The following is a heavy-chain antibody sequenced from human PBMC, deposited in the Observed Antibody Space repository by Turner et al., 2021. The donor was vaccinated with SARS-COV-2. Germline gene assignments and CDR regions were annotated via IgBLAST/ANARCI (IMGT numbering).Heavy chain of an antibody. J-gene: IGHJ6*02. D-gene: IGHD6-19*01. Sequence: QVQLQESGPGLVKPSETLYLTCTVSGGSISSYYWSWIRQPPGKGLEWIGYIHYSGSTNYNPSLTSRVTISVDTSKNQFSLKLSSVTAADTAVYYWARHVFSGWDGGGMDVWGQGTTVTVSS. CDR2: IHYSGST. V-gene: IGHV4-59*08. CDR3: ARHVFSGWDGGGMDV. CDR1: GGSISSYY.